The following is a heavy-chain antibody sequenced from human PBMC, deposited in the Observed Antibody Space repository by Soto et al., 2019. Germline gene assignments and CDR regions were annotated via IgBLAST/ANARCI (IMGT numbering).Heavy chain of an antibody. V-gene: IGHV3-7*01. CDR1: GFTFSSYW. Sequence: GGSLRLSCAASGFTFSSYWMSWVRQAPGKGLEWVANIKQDGSEKYYVDSVKGRFTISRDNAKNSLYLQMNSLRDEDTAVYYCARDGGYCSSTSCYDAFDIWGQGTMVTVSS. CDR2: IKQDGSEK. J-gene: IGHJ3*02. CDR3: ARDGGYCSSTSCYDAFDI. D-gene: IGHD2-2*01.